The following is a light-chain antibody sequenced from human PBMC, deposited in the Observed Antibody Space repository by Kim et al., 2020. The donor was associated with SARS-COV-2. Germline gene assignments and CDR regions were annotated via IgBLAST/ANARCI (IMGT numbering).Light chain of an antibody. J-gene: IGKJ2*01. Sequence: SASVGDRVTITCRASQAIRKYVAWYQQKPGKIPKLLIHAVSTLQSGVPSRFSGGGSGTDFTLTIRGLRPEDVATYYCQTYDTVPYNFGQGTKLEI. V-gene: IGKV1-27*01. CDR1: QAIRKY. CDR2: AVS. CDR3: QTYDTVPYN.